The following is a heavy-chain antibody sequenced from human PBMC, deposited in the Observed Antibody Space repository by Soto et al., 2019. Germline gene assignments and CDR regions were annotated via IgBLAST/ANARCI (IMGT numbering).Heavy chain of an antibody. V-gene: IGHV3-33*01. D-gene: IGHD5-18*01. CDR3: ARGLGDSYGYNPYYYYGMDV. CDR2: IWYDGSNK. CDR1: GFTFSSYG. J-gene: IGHJ6*02. Sequence: SGGSLRLSCAASGFTFSSYGMHWVRQAPGKGLEWVAVIWYDGSNKYYADSVKGRFTISRDNSKNTLYLQMNSLRAEDTAVYYCARGLGDSYGYNPYYYYGMDVWGQGTTVTVSS.